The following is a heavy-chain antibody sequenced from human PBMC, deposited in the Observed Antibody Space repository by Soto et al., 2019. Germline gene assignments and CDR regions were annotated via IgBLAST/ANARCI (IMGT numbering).Heavy chain of an antibody. V-gene: IGHV4-4*02. D-gene: IGHD3-10*01. Sequence: TSETLSLTCAVSGGSIISSNWWNWVRQPPGKGLEWIGEIYHSGSTYYKPSLKSRVAMSVDTSKNQFSLKLTPATAADTAVYYCARRDGSGSTSHFYFEYWGQGGLVTVSS. J-gene: IGHJ4*02. CDR1: GGSIISSNW. CDR2: IYHSGST. CDR3: ARRDGSGSTSHFYFEY.